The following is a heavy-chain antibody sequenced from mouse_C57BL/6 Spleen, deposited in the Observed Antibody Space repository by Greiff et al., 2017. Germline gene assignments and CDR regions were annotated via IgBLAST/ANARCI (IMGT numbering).Heavy chain of an antibody. CDR3: ARELTGFDY. V-gene: IGHV5-16*01. CDR1: GFTFSDYY. CDR2: INYDGSST. Sequence: EVMLVESEGGLVQPGSSMKLSCTASGFTFSDYYMAWVRQVPEKGLEWVANINYDGSSTYYLDSLKSRFIISRDNAKNILYLQMSSLTSEDTATYYCARELTGFDYGGQGTTLTVSS. J-gene: IGHJ2*01. D-gene: IGHD4-1*01.